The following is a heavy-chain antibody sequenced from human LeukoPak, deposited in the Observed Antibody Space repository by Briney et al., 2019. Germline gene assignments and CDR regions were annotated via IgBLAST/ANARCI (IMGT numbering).Heavy chain of an antibody. V-gene: IGHV5-51*01. Sequence: PGESLKISCKGSGYDFATYWIGWVRQMPGKGLEWMGIIYPGDSDTRYSPSFQGQVTISVDESINTAYLQWSSLEASDTAMYYCARTLQSYGHNYFDPWGQGTLVTVSS. CDR2: IYPGDSDT. J-gene: IGHJ5*02. D-gene: IGHD3-16*01. CDR1: GYDFATYW. CDR3: ARTLQSYGHNYFDP.